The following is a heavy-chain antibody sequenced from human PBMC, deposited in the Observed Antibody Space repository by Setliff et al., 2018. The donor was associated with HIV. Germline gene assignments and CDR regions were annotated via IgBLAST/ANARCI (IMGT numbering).Heavy chain of an antibody. Sequence: PSETLSLTCTVSGDSVSSRSYYWSWIRQPPGKGLEWIGYIYYSGSTNYNLSLKSRVTISVDTSKNHFSLKLRSVTAADTAVYYCAQLGMVDDFDYWGQGTLVTVSS. CDR3: AQLGMVDDFDY. D-gene: IGHD1-1*01. CDR2: IYYSGST. CDR1: GDSVSSRSYY. J-gene: IGHJ4*02. V-gene: IGHV4-61*03.